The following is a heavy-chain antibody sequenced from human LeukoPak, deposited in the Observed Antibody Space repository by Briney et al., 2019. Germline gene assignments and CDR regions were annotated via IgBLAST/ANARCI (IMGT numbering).Heavy chain of an antibody. D-gene: IGHD6-13*01. CDR3: AREKGIAAATYFDY. CDR2: ISYDGSNK. J-gene: IGHJ4*02. V-gene: IGHV3-30-3*01. Sequence: GGSLRLSCAASGFTFSSYAMHWVRQAPGKGLEWVAVISYDGSNKYYADSVKGRFTISRDNSKNTLYLQMNSLRAEDTAVYYCAREKGIAAATYFDYWGQGTLVTVSS. CDR1: GFTFSSYA.